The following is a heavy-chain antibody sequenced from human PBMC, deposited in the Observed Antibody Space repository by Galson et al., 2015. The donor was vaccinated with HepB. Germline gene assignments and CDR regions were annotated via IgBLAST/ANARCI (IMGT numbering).Heavy chain of an antibody. CDR2: ISHDGSDR. D-gene: IGHD6-19*01. Sequence: SLRLSCAAPGFTFSSYGMRWVRQAPGKGLEWVAIISHDGSDRFYADSVRGRLSISRDNSANALFLVMNNLRGDDTGVYYCAKDRWTRRVALGGSDYWGQGTVVTVSS. J-gene: IGHJ4*02. V-gene: IGHV3-30*18. CDR3: AKDRWTRRVALGGSDY. CDR1: GFTFSSYG.